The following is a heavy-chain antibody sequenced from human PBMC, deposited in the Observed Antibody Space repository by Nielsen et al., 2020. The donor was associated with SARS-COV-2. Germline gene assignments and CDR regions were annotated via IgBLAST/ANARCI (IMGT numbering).Heavy chain of an antibody. J-gene: IGHJ4*02. CDR3: AKDSSCDY. V-gene: IGHV3-11*05. CDR2: ISGSSSSI. Sequence: GGSLRLSCAASGFTFSDYYMSWVRQAPGKGLEWVSFISGSSSSIDYADSVRGRFTISRDNAKNSLYLQMNSLRADDTAVYYCAKDSSCDYWGQGTPVTVSS. D-gene: IGHD6-6*01. CDR1: GFTFSDYY.